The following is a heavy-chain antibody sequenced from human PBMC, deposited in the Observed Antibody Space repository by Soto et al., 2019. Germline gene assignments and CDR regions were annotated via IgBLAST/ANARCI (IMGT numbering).Heavy chain of an antibody. J-gene: IGHJ4*02. CDR3: ARRGYRGYDYHFDY. Sequence: ASVKVSCTASGYTFTSYGISWVRLAPGQGLEWMGWISAYNGNTNYAQKLQGRVTMTTDTSTSTAYMELRSLRSDDTAVYYCARRGYRGYDYHFDYWGQGTLVTVSS. CDR1: GYTFTSYG. CDR2: ISAYNGNT. V-gene: IGHV1-18*01. D-gene: IGHD5-12*01.